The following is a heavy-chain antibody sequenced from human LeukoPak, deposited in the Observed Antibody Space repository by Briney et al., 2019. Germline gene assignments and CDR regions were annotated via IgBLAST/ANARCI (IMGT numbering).Heavy chain of an antibody. V-gene: IGHV3-21*01. Sequence: GGSLRLSCAASGFTFSSYAMSWVRQAPGKGLESISSISSGSSYIYYADSVKGRFTISRDNARNSLFLQMNSLRVEDTAVYYCARPGVGATYSWGQGTLVIVSS. CDR1: GFTFSSYA. J-gene: IGHJ4*02. CDR2: ISSGSSYI. CDR3: ARPGVGATYS. D-gene: IGHD1-26*01.